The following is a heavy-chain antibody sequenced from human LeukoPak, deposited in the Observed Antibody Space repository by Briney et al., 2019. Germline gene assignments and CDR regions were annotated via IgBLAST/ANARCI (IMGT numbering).Heavy chain of an antibody. V-gene: IGHV4-38-2*01. D-gene: IGHD3-16*01. J-gene: IGHJ5*02. CDR2: IYDSGST. CDR1: GFTVSGTY. Sequence: PGGSLRLSCVASGFTVSGTYMSWVRQPPGKGLEWIGSIYDSGSTYYNPSLKSRVTISVDTSKNQFSLKLNSVTAADTAVYYCARHYGPWGQGTLVTVSS. CDR3: ARHYGP.